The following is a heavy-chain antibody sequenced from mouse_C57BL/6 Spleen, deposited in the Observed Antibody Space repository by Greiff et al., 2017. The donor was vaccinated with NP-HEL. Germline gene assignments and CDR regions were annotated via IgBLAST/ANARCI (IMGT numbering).Heavy chain of an antibody. D-gene: IGHD2-5*01. CDR2: ISDGGSYT. J-gene: IGHJ4*01. V-gene: IGHV5-4*03. CDR1: GFTFSSYA. Sequence: EVKLMESGGGLVKPGGSLKLSCAASGFTFSSYAMSWVRQTPEKRLEWVATISDGGSYTYYPDNVKGRFTISRDNAKNNLYLQMSHLKSEETAMYYCARSLYRNYDYAMDYWGQGTSVTVSS. CDR3: ARSLYRNYDYAMDY.